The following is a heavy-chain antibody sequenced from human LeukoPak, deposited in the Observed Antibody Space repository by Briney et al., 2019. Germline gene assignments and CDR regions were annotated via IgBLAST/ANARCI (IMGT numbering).Heavy chain of an antibody. CDR1: GGSISIYY. V-gene: IGHV4-59*01. CDR3: ARDFDY. J-gene: IGHJ4*02. CDR2: IYYSGST. Sequence: SETLSLTCTVPGGSISIYYWSWIRQPPGKGLEWIGYIYYSGSTNYNPSLKSRVTISVDTSKNQFTLKLSSVTAADTAVYYCARDFDYWGQGTLVTVSS.